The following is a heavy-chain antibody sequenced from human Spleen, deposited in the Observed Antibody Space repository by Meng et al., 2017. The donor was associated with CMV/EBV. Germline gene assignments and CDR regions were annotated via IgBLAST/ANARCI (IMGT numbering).Heavy chain of an antibody. CDR2: ISSSGSTI. D-gene: IGHD6-19*01. CDR3: AKGGGGWYFFDY. Sequence: GESLKISCAASGFTFSDYYMSWIRQAPGKGLEWVSYISSSGSTIYYADSVKGRFTISRDNSKNTLFLQMNSLRAEDTALYYCAKGGGGWYFFDYWGQGTQVTVSS. J-gene: IGHJ4*02. CDR1: GFTFSDYY. V-gene: IGHV3-11*04.